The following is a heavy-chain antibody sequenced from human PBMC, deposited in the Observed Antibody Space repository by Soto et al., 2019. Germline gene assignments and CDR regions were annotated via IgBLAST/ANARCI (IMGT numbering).Heavy chain of an antibody. CDR2: IKQDGSEK. V-gene: IGHV3-7*04. D-gene: IGHD5-18*01. CDR1: GFTFSSYW. CDR3: ARGKGYGYNYYYYYGMDV. J-gene: IGHJ6*02. Sequence: PGGSLRLSCAASGFTFSSYWMCWVRQAPGKGLEWVANIKQDGSEKYYVDSVKGRFTISRDNAKNSLYLQMNSLRAEDTAVYYCARGKGYGYNYYYYYGMDVWGQGTTVTVSS.